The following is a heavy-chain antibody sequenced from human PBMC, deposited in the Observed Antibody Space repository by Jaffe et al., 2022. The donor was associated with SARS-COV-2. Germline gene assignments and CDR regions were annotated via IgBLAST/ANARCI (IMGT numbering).Heavy chain of an antibody. CDR1: GFTFSSYW. V-gene: IGHV3-74*01. CDR2: INSDGSST. D-gene: IGHD1-26*01. J-gene: IGHJ2*01. CDR3: AREGESGSYWGTYWYFDL. Sequence: EVQLVESGGGLVQPGGSLRLSCAASGFTFSSYWMHWVRQAPGKGLVWVSRINSDGSSTSYADSVKGRFTISRDNAKNTLYLQMNSLRAEDTAVYYCAREGESGSYWGTYWYFDLWGRGTLVTVSS.